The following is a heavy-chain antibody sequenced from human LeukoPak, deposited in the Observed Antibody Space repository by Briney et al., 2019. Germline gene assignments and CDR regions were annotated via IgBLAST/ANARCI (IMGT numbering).Heavy chain of an antibody. Sequence: GGSLRLSCAASGFTFDDYAMHWVRQAPGKGLEWVSGISWNSGSIGHADSVKGRFTISRDNAKNSLYLQMNSLRAEDTALYYCAKCRDGSGTNAFDIWGQGTMVTVSS. J-gene: IGHJ3*02. CDR3: AKCRDGSGTNAFDI. V-gene: IGHV3-9*01. D-gene: IGHD3-10*01. CDR2: ISWNSGSI. CDR1: GFTFDDYA.